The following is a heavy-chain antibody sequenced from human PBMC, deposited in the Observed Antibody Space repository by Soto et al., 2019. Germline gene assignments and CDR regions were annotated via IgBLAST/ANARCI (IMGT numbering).Heavy chain of an antibody. CDR2: IYYSGST. CDR3: ARDRGPDIVATIGGAHGWFDP. CDR1: GGSISSGGYY. J-gene: IGHJ5*02. Sequence: QVQLQESGPGLVKPSQTLSLTCTVSGGSISSGGYYWSWIRQHPGKGLEWIGYIYYSGSTYYNPSLKSRVTISVDTSKNQFSLKLSSVTAADTAVYYCARDRGPDIVATIGGAHGWFDPWGQETLVTVSS. V-gene: IGHV4-31*03. D-gene: IGHD5-12*01.